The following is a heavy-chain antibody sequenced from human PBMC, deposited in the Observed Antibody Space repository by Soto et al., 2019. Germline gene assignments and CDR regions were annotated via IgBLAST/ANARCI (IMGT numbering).Heavy chain of an antibody. D-gene: IGHD3-10*01. V-gene: IGHV4-61*01. Sequence: SETLSLTCTVSGDSVTSVSDYWSWVRQPPGKGLEWIGYIYYSGSADYNPSLGSRVTISIDTSKNQFSLKLTSVTAADTAVYYCARGVGFGYYYYHMDLWGQGTTVTVSS. CDR3: ARGVGFGYYYYHMDL. CDR2: IYYSGSA. CDR1: GDSVTSVSDY. J-gene: IGHJ6*02.